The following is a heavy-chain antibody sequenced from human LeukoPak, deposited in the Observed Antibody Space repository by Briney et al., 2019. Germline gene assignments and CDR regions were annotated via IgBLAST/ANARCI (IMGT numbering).Heavy chain of an antibody. J-gene: IGHJ4*02. CDR2: IKQDGSEI. Sequence: GSLRLSCAVSGFTFSSYWMYWVRQAPGKGLEWVANIKQDGSEIYYVDSVKGRFTISRDNTKNSLYLQMNSLRAEDAALYYCAAGDAMDYWGQGTLVSVSS. CDR1: GFTFSSYW. V-gene: IGHV3-7*01. CDR3: AAGDAMDY.